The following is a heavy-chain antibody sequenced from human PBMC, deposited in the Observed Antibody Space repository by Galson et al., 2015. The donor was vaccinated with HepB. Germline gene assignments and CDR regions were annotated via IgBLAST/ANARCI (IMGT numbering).Heavy chain of an antibody. V-gene: IGHV3-30-3*01. Sequence: SLRLSCAASGFTFSSYAMHWVRQAPGKGLEWVAVISYDGSNKHYADSVKGRFTISRDDSKNTLYLQMNSLRAEDTSVYYCARDRGYGSGSYYLDYWGQGTLVTVSS. D-gene: IGHD3-10*01. CDR3: ARDRGYGSGSYYLDY. CDR2: ISYDGSNK. J-gene: IGHJ4*02. CDR1: GFTFSSYA.